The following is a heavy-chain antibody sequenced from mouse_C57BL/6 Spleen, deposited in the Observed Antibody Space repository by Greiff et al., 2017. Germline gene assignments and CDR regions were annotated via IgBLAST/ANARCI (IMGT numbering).Heavy chain of an antibody. CDR3: ARSAIYYGNRAMDV. CDR2: IYPGDGDT. CDR1: GYAFSSSW. V-gene: IGHV1-82*01. J-gene: IGHJ4*01. D-gene: IGHD2-1*01. Sequence: VQLQQSGPELVKPGASVKISCKASGYAFSSSWMTWVKQRPGKGLEWIGRIYPGDGDTNYNGKFKGKATLTADKSSSTAYMQLSSLTSEDSAVXFCARSAIYYGNRAMDVWGQGTSGPGS.